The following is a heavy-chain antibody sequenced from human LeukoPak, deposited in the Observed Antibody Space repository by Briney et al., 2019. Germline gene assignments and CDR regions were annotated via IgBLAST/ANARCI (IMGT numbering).Heavy chain of an antibody. D-gene: IGHD1-26*01. V-gene: IGHV6-1*01. Sequence: SQTLSLTCAVSGDSVSSNSATWNWIRQSPSRGLEWLGRTYYKSKWYNDYAVSVKSRITINSDTSKNQFSLQLNSVTPEDTAVYYCARASSPWSPRDAFDIWGQGTMVTVSS. J-gene: IGHJ3*02. CDR1: GDSVSSNSAT. CDR3: ARASSPWSPRDAFDI. CDR2: TYYKSKWYN.